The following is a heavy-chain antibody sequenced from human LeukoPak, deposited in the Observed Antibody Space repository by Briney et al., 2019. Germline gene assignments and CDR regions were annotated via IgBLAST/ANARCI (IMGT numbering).Heavy chain of an antibody. CDR3: ARALGYFGSGGEA. CDR1: GGSISSYF. CDR2: IYPSGST. J-gene: IGHJ5*02. V-gene: IGHV4-4*07. Sequence: SETLSLTCTVSGGSISSYFWNWIRQPAGKGLEWIGRIYPSGSTNHNPSLKSRVTMSVDTSKNQFSLKLSSVTAADTAMYYCARALGYFGSGGEAWGQGTLVTVSS. D-gene: IGHD3-10*01.